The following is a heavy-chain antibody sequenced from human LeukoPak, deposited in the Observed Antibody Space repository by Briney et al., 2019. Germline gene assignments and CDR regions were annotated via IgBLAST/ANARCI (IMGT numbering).Heavy chain of an antibody. CDR3: ARVPLYCSSTSCRYGMDV. CDR2: MNPNSGNT. V-gene: IGHV1-8*01. CDR1: GYTFTSYD. Sequence: ASVKVSCKASGYTFTSYDISWVRQATGQGLEWMGWMNPNSGNTGYAQKFQGRVTMTRNTSISTAYMELSSLRSEDTAVYYCARVPLYCSSTSCRYGMDVWGQGTTVTVSS. J-gene: IGHJ6*02. D-gene: IGHD2-2*01.